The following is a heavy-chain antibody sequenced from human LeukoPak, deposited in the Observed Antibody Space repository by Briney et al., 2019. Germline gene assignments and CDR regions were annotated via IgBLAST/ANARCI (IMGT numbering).Heavy chain of an antibody. D-gene: IGHD2-15*01. CDR1: GGSISSGGYS. CDR2: IYHSGST. Sequence: SQTLSLTCAVSGGSISSGGYSWSWIRQPPGKGLERIGYIYHSGSTYYNPSLKSRVTISVDRSKNQFSLKLSSVTAADTAVYYCARDRCSGGSCYFDYWGQGTLVTVSS. CDR3: ARDRCSGGSCYFDY. V-gene: IGHV4-30-2*01. J-gene: IGHJ4*02.